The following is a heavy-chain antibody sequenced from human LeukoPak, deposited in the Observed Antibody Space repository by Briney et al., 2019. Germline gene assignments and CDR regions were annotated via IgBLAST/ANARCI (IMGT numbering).Heavy chain of an antibody. Sequence: GGSLRLSCAASGFTFSNYAMHWVRQAPGKGLECVTVIAYDGSNKYYADSVKGRFTISRDNSKNTLYLQMNSLRAEDTAVYYCARAIVGATPGGAFDIWGQGTVVTVSS. CDR3: ARAIVGATPGGAFDI. V-gene: IGHV3-30-3*01. D-gene: IGHD1-26*01. CDR1: GFTFSNYA. J-gene: IGHJ3*02. CDR2: IAYDGSNK.